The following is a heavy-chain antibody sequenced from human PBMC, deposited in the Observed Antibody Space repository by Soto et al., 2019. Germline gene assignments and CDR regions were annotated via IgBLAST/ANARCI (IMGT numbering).Heavy chain of an antibody. Sequence: PGGSLRLSCAASGFTFNKYGMQWVRQAPGKGLEWVAVISYDGTTKYHADSVKGRFTISRDNAKNTLFLQMDSLRAEDTAVYYCAKGGLWGAYYFDYSGQGIPVTVS. V-gene: IGHV3-30*18. J-gene: IGHJ4*02. CDR2: ISYDGTTK. CDR1: GFTFNKYG. D-gene: IGHD3-16*01. CDR3: AKGGLWGAYYFDY.